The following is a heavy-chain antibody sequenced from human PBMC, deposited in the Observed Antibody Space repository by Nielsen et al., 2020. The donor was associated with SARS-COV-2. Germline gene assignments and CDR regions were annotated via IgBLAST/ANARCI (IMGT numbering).Heavy chain of an antibody. CDR2: ISSSSYI. CDR3: ARDYYYDSSGYDKWFDP. Sequence: GGSLRLSCAASGFTFSSYSMNWVRQAPGKGLEWVSSISSSSYIYYADSVKGRFTISRDNAKNSLYLQMNSLRAEDTAVYYCARDYYYDSSGYDKWFDPWGQGTLVTVSS. CDR1: GFTFSSYS. J-gene: IGHJ5*02. V-gene: IGHV3-21*01. D-gene: IGHD3-22*01.